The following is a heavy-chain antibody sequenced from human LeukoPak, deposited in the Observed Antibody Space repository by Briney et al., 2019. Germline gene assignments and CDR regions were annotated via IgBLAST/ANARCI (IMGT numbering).Heavy chain of an antibody. J-gene: IGHJ4*02. Sequence: SETLSLTCAVYGGSFSGYSWSWVRQPPAEGLEWIGEINHSGATNYNPSLKSRVTISVDTSKNQFSLKLRSVTAADTAVYYCARGRGGNYAGSLDSWGQGTLVTVSS. CDR2: INHSGAT. CDR3: ARGRGGNYAGSLDS. CDR1: GGSFSGYS. V-gene: IGHV4-34*01. D-gene: IGHD4-23*01.